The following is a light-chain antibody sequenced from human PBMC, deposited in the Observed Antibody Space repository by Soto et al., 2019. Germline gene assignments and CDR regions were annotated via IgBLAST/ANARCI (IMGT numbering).Light chain of an antibody. Sequence: EIVLTQSPGTLSLSPGERAALSCRASQSVSSSYLAWYQQKRGQAPRLLIYGASSRATGVPDRFSGXXXGXXXTLTISRLEPEDFAVYYCQQYGDLITFGQGTRLQIK. CDR3: QQYGDLIT. J-gene: IGKJ5*01. CDR1: QSVSSSY. CDR2: GAS. V-gene: IGKV3-20*01.